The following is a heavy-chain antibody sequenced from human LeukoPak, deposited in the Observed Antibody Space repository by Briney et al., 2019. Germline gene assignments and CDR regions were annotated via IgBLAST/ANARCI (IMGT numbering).Heavy chain of an antibody. J-gene: IGHJ4*02. V-gene: IGHV3-30*02. CDR3: AKLSTGYDSDFDN. CDR1: GFNFSIYG. D-gene: IGHD2-8*02. CDR2: IRLDGDKV. Sequence: PGGSLRLSCAASGFNFSIYGMHWVRQAPGKGLEWVALIRLDGDKVSYADSVKGRFTISRDNSKNTLYLQMNSLRSEDTAVYYCAKLSTGYDSDFDNWGQGSLVVVSS.